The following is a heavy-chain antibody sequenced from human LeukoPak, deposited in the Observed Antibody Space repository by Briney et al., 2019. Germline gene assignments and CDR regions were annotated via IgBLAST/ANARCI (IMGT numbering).Heavy chain of an antibody. D-gene: IGHD2-2*01. CDR3: ATGERLVPAAMWFDY. CDR2: INPKSGGR. V-gene: IGHV1-2*02. Sequence: ASVKVCCKASGYTFTDYYMHWVRQAPGQGLEWMGWINPKSGGRSYAQRIQGRVTMTRDTSISTAYMELSRLRSDDTAVYYCATGERLVPAAMWFDYWGQGTLVTVSS. J-gene: IGHJ4*02. CDR1: GYTFTDYY.